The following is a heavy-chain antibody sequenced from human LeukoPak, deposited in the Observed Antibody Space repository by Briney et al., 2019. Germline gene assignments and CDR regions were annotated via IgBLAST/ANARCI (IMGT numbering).Heavy chain of an antibody. CDR3: AKGEVVPAALGGMDV. D-gene: IGHD2-2*01. CDR2: IKQDGSEK. Sequence: GGSLRLSCAASGFTFSTYWMTWVRQAPGKGLEWVANIKQDGSEKYYVDSVKGRFTISRDNAMNSLYLQMNSLRAEDTAVYYCAKGEVVPAALGGMDVWGQGTTVTVSS. CDR1: GFTFSTYW. V-gene: IGHV3-7*01. J-gene: IGHJ6*02.